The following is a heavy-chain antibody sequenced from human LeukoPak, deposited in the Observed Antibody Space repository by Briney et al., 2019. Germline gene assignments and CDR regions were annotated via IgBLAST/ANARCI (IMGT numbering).Heavy chain of an antibody. CDR3: ARLRKGRYFDYIFDY. Sequence: SETLSLTCTVSGGSISSYYWSWIRQPPGKGLEWIGYIYYSGSTNYNPSLKSRVTISVDTSKNQFSLKLSSVTAADTAVYYCARLRKGRYFDYIFDYWGQGTLATVSS. V-gene: IGHV4-59*08. D-gene: IGHD3-9*01. J-gene: IGHJ4*02. CDR1: GGSISSYY. CDR2: IYYSGST.